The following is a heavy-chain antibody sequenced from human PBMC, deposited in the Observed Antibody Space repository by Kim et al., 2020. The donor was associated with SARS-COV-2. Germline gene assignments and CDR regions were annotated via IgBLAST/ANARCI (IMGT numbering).Heavy chain of an antibody. J-gene: IGHJ4*02. D-gene: IGHD3-22*01. Sequence: SRVTISVDTSKNQFSLKLSSVTAADTAVYYCARADYYDSSGYYGYYFDYWGQGTLVTVSS. CDR3: ARADYYDSSGYYGYYFDY. V-gene: IGHV4-59*01.